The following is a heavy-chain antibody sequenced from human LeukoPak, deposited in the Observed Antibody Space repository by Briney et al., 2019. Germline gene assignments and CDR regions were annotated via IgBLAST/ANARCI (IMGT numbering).Heavy chain of an antibody. J-gene: IGHJ4*02. CDR3: TDSSGYLLPDY. V-gene: IGHV3-49*03. CDR2: IRSEAYSGTT. CDR1: GFTFRDYT. Sequence: GGSLRLSCSASGFTFRDYTVSWFRQAPGKGREWVGLIRSEAYSGTTEYATSVKDRFTISRDDSNSIAYLHMNSLKTEDTAVYYCTDSSGYLLPDYWGKGTLVTVSS. D-gene: IGHD3-22*01.